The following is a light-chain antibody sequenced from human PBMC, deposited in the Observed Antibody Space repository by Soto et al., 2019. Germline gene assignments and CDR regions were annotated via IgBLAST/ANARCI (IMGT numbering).Light chain of an antibody. CDR2: SAS. CDR1: QSVSSK. Sequence: ESVLTQSPATLSLSPGQRATRCCRASQSVSSKLAWYQQRPGQAPRLLIYSASTRATGIPARFSGSGSGTEFTLTISSLQSEDFAVYYCHQYNHWLTWTFGQGTKVDIK. CDR3: HQYNHWLTWT. J-gene: IGKJ1*01. V-gene: IGKV3-15*01.